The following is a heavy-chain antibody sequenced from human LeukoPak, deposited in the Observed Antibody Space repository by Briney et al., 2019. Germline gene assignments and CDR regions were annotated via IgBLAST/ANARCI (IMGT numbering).Heavy chain of an antibody. J-gene: IGHJ6*02. CDR2: IYDSGST. Sequence: ASETLSLTCTVSGVSISTHYWSWIRQPPGKRLEWIGYIYDSGSTDYNPSLKSRVTISRDTSKNQFSLKLSSVTAADTAVYYCARWVNYYYGMDVWGQGTTVTVSS. CDR1: GVSISTHY. V-gene: IGHV4-59*08. CDR3: ARWVNYYYGMDV.